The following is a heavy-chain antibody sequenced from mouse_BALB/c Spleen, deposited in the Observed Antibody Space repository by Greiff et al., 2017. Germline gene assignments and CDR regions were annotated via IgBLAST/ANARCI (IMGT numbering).Heavy chain of an antibody. V-gene: IGHV1-87*01. Sequence: VHLVESGAELARPGASVKLSCKASGYTFTSYWMQWVKQRPGQGLEWIGAIYPGDGDTRYTQKFKGKATLTADKSSSTAYMQLSSLASEDSAVYYCARSYGSDYWGQGTTLTVSS. J-gene: IGHJ2*01. CDR2: IYPGDGDT. CDR3: ARSYGSDY. D-gene: IGHD2-1*01. CDR1: GYTFTSYW.